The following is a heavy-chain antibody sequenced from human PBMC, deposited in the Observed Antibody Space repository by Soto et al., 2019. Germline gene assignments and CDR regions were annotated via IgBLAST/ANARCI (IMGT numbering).Heavy chain of an antibody. CDR2: INPSGGST. D-gene: IGHD6-19*01. Sequence: QVQLVQSGAEVKKPGASVKVSCKASGYTFTSYYMHWVRQAPGQGLEWMGIINPSGGSTSYAQKFQGRVTMTRDTSTSTVYMELSSLRSEDTAVYYCARGGGGVAVAVKRPSDYWGQGTLVTVSS. V-gene: IGHV1-46*01. CDR3: ARGGGGVAVAVKRPSDY. CDR1: GYTFTSYY. J-gene: IGHJ4*02.